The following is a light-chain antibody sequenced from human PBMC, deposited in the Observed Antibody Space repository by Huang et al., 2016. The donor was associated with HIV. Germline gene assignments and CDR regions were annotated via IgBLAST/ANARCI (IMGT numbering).Light chain of an antibody. J-gene: IGKJ1*01. V-gene: IGKV4-1*01. Sequence: DIVMTQSPDSLAVSLGERATINCKSSQTVLYSSNNKNYLAWYQQKPGQPPKLLIYGASTRESGVPDRFSGSGSGTDFTLTISSLQAADVAVYYCHQYYRSPWTFDQGTKVEIK. CDR1: QTVLYSSNNKNY. CDR3: HQYYRSPWT. CDR2: GAS.